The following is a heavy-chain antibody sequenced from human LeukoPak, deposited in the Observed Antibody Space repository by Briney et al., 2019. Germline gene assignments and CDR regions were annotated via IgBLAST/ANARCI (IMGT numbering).Heavy chain of an antibody. Sequence: PGGSLRLSCAASGFNFSSYGMHWVRQAPGKGLEWVAVIWYDGSNKYYADSVKGRFTISRDNSKNALYLQMNSLRAEDTAVYYCASTSGWYEPIDYWGQGTLVTVSS. CDR1: GFNFSSYG. V-gene: IGHV3-33*01. D-gene: IGHD6-19*01. J-gene: IGHJ4*02. CDR3: ASTSGWYEPIDY. CDR2: IWYDGSNK.